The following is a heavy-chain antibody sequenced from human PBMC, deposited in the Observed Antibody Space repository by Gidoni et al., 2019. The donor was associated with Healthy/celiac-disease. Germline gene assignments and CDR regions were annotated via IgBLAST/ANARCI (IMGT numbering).Heavy chain of an antibody. Sequence: QVQLVQSGAEVKKPGSSVKVSCKASGGTFSSYAISWVRQAPGQGLEWMGGIIPIFGTANYAQKFQGRVTITADKSTSTAYMELSSLRSEDTAVYYCARDRVGDCSGGSCYYAFDIWGQGTMVTVSS. J-gene: IGHJ3*02. V-gene: IGHV1-69*06. CDR1: GGTFSSYA. D-gene: IGHD2-15*01. CDR2: IIPIFGTA. CDR3: ARDRVGDCSGGSCYYAFDI.